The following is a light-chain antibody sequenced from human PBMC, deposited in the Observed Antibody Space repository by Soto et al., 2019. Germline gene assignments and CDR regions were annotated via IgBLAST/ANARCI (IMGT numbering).Light chain of an antibody. CDR1: QSISTY. J-gene: IGKJ5*01. CDR3: QQLHSYPIT. V-gene: IGKV1-9*01. CDR2: ASS. Sequence: IQMTQSPSILSAIVGDRVTITCRASQSISTYLNWYQQRPGKAPKLLIYASSTLQSGVPSRFSGSGSGTEFTLTISSLQTEDFATYFCQQLHSYPITFGQGTRLEIK.